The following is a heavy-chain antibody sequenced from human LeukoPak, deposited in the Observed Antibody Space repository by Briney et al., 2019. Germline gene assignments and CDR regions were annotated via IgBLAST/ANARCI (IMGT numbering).Heavy chain of an antibody. J-gene: IGHJ4*02. V-gene: IGHV3-30*02. CDR2: IRYDGSSK. D-gene: IGHD1-26*01. CDR1: GFTFSSYG. Sequence: GGSLRLSCAASGFTFSSYGMHWVRQAPGKGLEWVAFIRYDGSSKYYADSVKGRFTISSDNSNNTLTLQMNSLRVEDTAVYYCTKGLVGALAFEYWGQRTLVTVSS. CDR3: TKGLVGALAFEY.